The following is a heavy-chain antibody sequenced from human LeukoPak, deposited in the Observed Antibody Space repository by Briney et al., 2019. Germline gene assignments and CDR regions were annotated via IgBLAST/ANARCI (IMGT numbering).Heavy chain of an antibody. CDR2: VGSSGDTI. V-gene: IGHV3-48*03. CDR1: GFTFSSYE. Sequence: QPGGSLRLSCAASGFTFSSYEMIWVRQAPGKGLEWISYVGSSGDTIYYADSVEGRFTISRDNAKNSLYLQMNSLRAEDTAVYYCARDARSGPYFDYWGQGTLVTVSS. J-gene: IGHJ4*02. CDR3: ARDARSGPYFDY.